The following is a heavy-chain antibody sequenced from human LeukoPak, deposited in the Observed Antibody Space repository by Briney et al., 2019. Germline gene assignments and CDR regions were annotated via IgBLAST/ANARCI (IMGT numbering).Heavy chain of an antibody. J-gene: IGHJ4*01. D-gene: IGHD5-18*01. CDR3: ATDQGGGYSYGWQSFDY. CDR2: ISSSSSTI. CDR1: GFTFSSYS. Sequence: GSLRLSCAVSGFTFSSYSMNWVRRAPGKGLEWVSYISSSSSTIYYADSVKGRFTISRDNAKNSLYLQMNSLRAEDTAVYYCATDQGGGYSYGWQSFDY. V-gene: IGHV3-48*04.